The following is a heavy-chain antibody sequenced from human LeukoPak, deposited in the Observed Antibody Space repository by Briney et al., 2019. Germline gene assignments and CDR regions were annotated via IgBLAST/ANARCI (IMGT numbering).Heavy chain of an antibody. CDR1: GGSFSGYY. Sequence: SETLSLTCAAYGGSFSGYYWTWIRQPPGKGLEWIGEINHSGSTNYNPSLKSRVTISVDTSKNQFSLKLSSVTAADTAVYYCARGNEYCSSTSCYLRNPYYYYGMDVWGQGTTVTVSS. D-gene: IGHD2-2*01. CDR3: ARGNEYCSSTSCYLRNPYYYYGMDV. CDR2: INHSGST. V-gene: IGHV4-34*01. J-gene: IGHJ6*02.